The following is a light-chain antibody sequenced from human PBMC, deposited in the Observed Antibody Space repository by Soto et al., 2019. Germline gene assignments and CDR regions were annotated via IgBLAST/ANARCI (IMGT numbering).Light chain of an antibody. Sequence: DIQMTQSPSTLSASVGDRVTMTCRASQSIRSWLAWYQQKPGKDPKLLISAASTLQSGVPSRLSGSGSGTDFTLTISSLQPEDLATYYCQKYNSAPPTFGQGTKVDI. CDR1: QSIRSW. V-gene: IGKV1-27*01. CDR3: QKYNSAPPT. CDR2: AAS. J-gene: IGKJ1*01.